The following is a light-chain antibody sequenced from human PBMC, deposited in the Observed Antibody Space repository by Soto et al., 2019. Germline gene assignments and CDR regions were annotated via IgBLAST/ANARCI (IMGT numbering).Light chain of an antibody. CDR2: GAS. J-gene: IGKJ1*01. Sequence: EIVMTQSPATLSVSPGERATLSCRASQSVSSNLAWYQQKPGQAPRRLIYGASTRATGIPARFSGSGSGTEFTLTNSSLQSEDFAVYYCQQYNNWPGTFGQGTKVEIK. V-gene: IGKV3-15*01. CDR1: QSVSSN. CDR3: QQYNNWPGT.